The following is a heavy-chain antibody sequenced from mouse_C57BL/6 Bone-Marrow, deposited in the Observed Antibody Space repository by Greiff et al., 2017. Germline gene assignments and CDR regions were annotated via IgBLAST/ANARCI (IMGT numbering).Heavy chain of an antibody. CDR3: AGSVVANRYFDV. D-gene: IGHD1-1*01. V-gene: IGHV1-55*01. J-gene: IGHJ1*03. CDR1: GYTFTSYW. CDR2: ISTGSGST. Sequence: VQLQQPGAELVTPGASVKMSCKATGYTFTSYWITWVKQRPGQGLEWIGDISTGSGSTNYNEKFKSKATLPVDTSSSTAYLQLSSLRSVDSVFYYCAGSVVANRYFDVWGTETTVTVST.